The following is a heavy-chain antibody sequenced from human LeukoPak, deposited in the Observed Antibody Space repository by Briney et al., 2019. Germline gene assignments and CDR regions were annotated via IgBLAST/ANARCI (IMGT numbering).Heavy chain of an antibody. V-gene: IGHV3-30*18. Sequence: GRSLRLSCAASGFTFSSYGMHWVRQAPGKGLEWVAVISYDGSNKYYADSVKGRFTISRDNSKNTLYLQMNRLRAEDTAVYYCAKSSAVSRRGFFDYWGQGTLVTVSS. CDR3: AKSSAVSRRGFFDY. CDR2: ISYDGSNK. CDR1: GFTFSSYG. J-gene: IGHJ4*02. D-gene: IGHD2-8*01.